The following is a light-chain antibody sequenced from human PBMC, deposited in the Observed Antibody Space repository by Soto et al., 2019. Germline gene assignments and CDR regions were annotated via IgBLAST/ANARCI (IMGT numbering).Light chain of an antibody. J-gene: IGKJ2*01. Sequence: DIQMTQSPSSLSASVGDRVTISCQASQDISKYLNWYQQHPGKAPRLLIYDASSLDAGVLSRFSGSGSGTDFTFTIDSLQPEDIATYFCQQFDTLPPAFGQGTKLEIK. V-gene: IGKV1-33*01. CDR2: DAS. CDR3: QQFDTLPPA. CDR1: QDISKY.